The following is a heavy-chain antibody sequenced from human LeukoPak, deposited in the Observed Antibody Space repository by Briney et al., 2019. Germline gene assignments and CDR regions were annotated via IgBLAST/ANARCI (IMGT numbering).Heavy chain of an antibody. CDR1: GFTFDDYA. CDR2: ITWNRDNI. CDR3: AGGGTYSWDGLDI. V-gene: IGHV3-9*01. J-gene: IGHJ3*02. D-gene: IGHD1-26*01. Sequence: GGSLRLSCTVSGFTFDDYAMHWVRHTPGKGLEWVAGITWNRDNIGYGDSVKGRFTISRDNAKNTLYLQMNSLRAEDTAVYYCAGGGTYSWDGLDIWGQGTMVTVSS.